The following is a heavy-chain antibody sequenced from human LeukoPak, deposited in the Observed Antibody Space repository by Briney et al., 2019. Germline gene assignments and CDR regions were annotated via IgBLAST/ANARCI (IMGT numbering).Heavy chain of an antibody. Sequence: PGGSLRLSCAASGFTFSSYSMNWVRQAPGKGLEWVSSISSSSSYIYYADSVKGRFTISRDNAKNSLYLQMNSLRAEDTAVYYCATLGYCSGGSCYGDYYYYGMDVWGLGTTVTVSS. CDR2: ISSSSSYI. D-gene: IGHD2-15*01. CDR1: GFTFSSYS. J-gene: IGHJ6*02. CDR3: ATLGYCSGGSCYGDYYYYGMDV. V-gene: IGHV3-21*01.